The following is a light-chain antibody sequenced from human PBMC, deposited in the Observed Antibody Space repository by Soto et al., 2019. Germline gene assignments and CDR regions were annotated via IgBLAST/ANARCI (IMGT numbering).Light chain of an antibody. CDR1: SSNIGSNT. CDR2: SNN. CDR3: AAWDDSLNGPV. Sequence: QSVLTQPPSASGTPGQRVTISCSGGSSNIGSNTVNWYQHLPGTAPKLLIYSNNQRPSGVPDRFSGSMSGTSASLAISGLXXXXXXXXXXAAWDDSLNGPVFGGGTKLTV. V-gene: IGLV1-44*01. J-gene: IGLJ2*01.